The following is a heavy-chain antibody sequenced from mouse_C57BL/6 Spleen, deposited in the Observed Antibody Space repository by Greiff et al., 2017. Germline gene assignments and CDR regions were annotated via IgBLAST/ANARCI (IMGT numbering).Heavy chain of an antibody. V-gene: IGHV1-69*01. CDR2: IDPSDSDT. J-gene: IGHJ4*01. D-gene: IGHD1-1*01. CDR1: GYTFTSYW. CDR3: VVGEYAMDY. Sequence: QVQLQQPGAELVMPGASVKLSCTASGYTFTSYWMHWVKQRPGQGLEWIGEIDPSDSDTNYNQKFKGKSTLTVDKSSSTAYMQLSSLTSEDSAVYYYVVGEYAMDYWGQGTSVTVSS.